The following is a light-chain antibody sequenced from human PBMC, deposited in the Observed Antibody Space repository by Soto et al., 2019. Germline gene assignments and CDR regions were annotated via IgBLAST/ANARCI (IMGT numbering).Light chain of an antibody. CDR1: QGISNY. Sequence: DIQMTQAPSTLSASVVDRVTITCRASQGISNYLAWYQQKPGKVPKVLIYVASALQSGVPSRFSGSGSGTDFTLTISSLQPEDVATYYCQKCGVAPFTFGGGTKVDIK. CDR3: QKCGVAPFT. J-gene: IGKJ4*01. V-gene: IGKV1-27*01. CDR2: VAS.